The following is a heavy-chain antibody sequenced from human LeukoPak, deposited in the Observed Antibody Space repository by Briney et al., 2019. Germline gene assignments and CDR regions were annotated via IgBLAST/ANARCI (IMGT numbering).Heavy chain of an antibody. J-gene: IGHJ4*02. V-gene: IGHV3-30*18. CDR1: GFTFSSYG. CDR3: AKAKVGATNFDY. D-gene: IGHD1-26*01. Sequence: GGSLRLSCAASGFTFSSYGMHWVRQAPGKGLEWVAVISYDGSNKYYADSVKGRFTISRDNSKNTLYLQMNGLRAEDTAVYYCAKAKVGATNFDYWGQGTLVTVSS. CDR2: ISYDGSNK.